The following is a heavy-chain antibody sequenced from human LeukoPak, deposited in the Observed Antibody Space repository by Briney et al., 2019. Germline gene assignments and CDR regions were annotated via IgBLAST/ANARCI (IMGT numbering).Heavy chain of an antibody. CDR1: GFTFRSYT. Sequence: SGGSLRLSCAASGFTFRSYTMNWVRQAPGKGLEWVSSISSSSSYIYYGDSVKGRFTISRDNAKNSLYLQMNSLRAEDTAVYFCARAGSSYYWYFDYWGQGTLVTVSS. D-gene: IGHD3-10*01. CDR2: ISSSSSYI. CDR3: ARAGSSYYWYFDY. V-gene: IGHV3-21*01. J-gene: IGHJ4*02.